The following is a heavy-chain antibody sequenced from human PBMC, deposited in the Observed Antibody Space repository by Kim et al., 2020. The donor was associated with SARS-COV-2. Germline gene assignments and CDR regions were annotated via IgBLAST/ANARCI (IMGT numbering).Heavy chain of an antibody. V-gene: IGHV6-1*01. CDR3: ARGRIAARLDY. CDR2: TYYRSQYYS. D-gene: IGHD6-6*01. Sequence: SQTLSLTCAISGDSVSSDSVTWNWIRQSPSRGLEWLGRTYYRSQYYSDYAPSVKSRVTINPDTSQNQFSLQLNSVTPDDTAVYYCARGRIAARLDYWGQGILVTVSS. CDR1: GDSVSSDSVT. J-gene: IGHJ4*02.